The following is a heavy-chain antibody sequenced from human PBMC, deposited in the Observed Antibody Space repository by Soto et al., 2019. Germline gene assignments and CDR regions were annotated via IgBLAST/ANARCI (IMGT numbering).Heavy chain of an antibody. V-gene: IGHV1-18*04. Sequence: QIQLVQSGAEMKKPGASVKVSCKPSGYTFTHYGVSWLRQAPGQGLEWMGWISAYNGNTDYAHKFQGRVALTTDTSTSTADMELRGLSPDDTAVYYCARDVPGSGVPFWDYWGQGTLVTVSS. D-gene: IGHD2-15*01. CDR1: GYTFTHYG. CDR3: ARDVPGSGVPFWDY. CDR2: ISAYNGNT. J-gene: IGHJ4*02.